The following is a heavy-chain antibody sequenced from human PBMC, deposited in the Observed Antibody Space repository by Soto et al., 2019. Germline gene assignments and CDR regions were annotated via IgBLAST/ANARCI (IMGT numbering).Heavy chain of an antibody. D-gene: IGHD3-22*01. CDR3: ARLGFYYQSLDP. Sequence: SETLSLTCTVSGGSMSPNYWSWFRQPPGRGLEWVGYIYYAGSTSYNPSLKSRVTISLGTSKSQFSLRLSSVTAADTAVYVCARLGFYYQSLDPWGPGTLVTFSS. J-gene: IGHJ5*02. CDR1: GGSMSPNY. V-gene: IGHV4-59*08. CDR2: IYYAGST.